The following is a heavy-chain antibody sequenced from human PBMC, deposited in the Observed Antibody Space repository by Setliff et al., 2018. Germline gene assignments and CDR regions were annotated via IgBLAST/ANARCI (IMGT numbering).Heavy chain of an antibody. V-gene: IGHV1-46*01. CDR3: GRAGLAAAGRKGVFDH. CDR2: INPGGGSA. Sequence: EASVKVSCKATGYTLSRHYMHWVRQAPGQGLEWMGIINPGGGSASIVEKFQGRVTMTSDTSTSTVYLDLSGLTSEDTAVYYCGRAGLAAAGRKGVFDHWGQGTLVTVSS. J-gene: IGHJ4*02. D-gene: IGHD6-13*01. CDR1: GYTLSRHY.